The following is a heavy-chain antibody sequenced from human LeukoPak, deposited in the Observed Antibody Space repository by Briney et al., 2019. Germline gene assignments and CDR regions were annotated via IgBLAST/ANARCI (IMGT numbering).Heavy chain of an antibody. Sequence: PSETLSLTCIVSGGSISSSSYYWGWIRQPPGKGLEWIGSIYYSGSTYYNPSLKSRVTISVDTSKNQFSLKLSSVTAADTAVYYCARQMDSSGSYDFNWFDPWGQGTLVTVSS. CDR2: IYYSGST. CDR1: GGSISSSSYY. V-gene: IGHV4-39*07. CDR3: ARQMDSSGSYDFNWFDP. D-gene: IGHD3-22*01. J-gene: IGHJ5*02.